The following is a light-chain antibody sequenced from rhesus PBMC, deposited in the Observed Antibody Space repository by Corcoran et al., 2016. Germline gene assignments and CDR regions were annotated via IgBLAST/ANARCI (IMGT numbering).Light chain of an antibody. CDR3: LQHNSYPLT. J-gene: IGKJ4*01. Sequence: DIQMTQSPSSLSASVGDTVTITCRASQGISSYLNWFQQKPGKAPKPLSHDASSLESGVPPRFRGSGSETDFPLTISSLQPEYFAADYCLQHNSYPLTFGGGTKVEIK. CDR1: QGISSY. V-gene: IGKV1-28*03. CDR2: DAS.